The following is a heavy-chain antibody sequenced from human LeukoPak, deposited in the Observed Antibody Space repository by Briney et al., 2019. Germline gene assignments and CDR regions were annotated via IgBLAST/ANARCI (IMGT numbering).Heavy chain of an antibody. CDR1: GFTVSSYA. J-gene: IGHJ4*02. Sequence: PGGSLRLSCAASGFTVSSYAMSLVRQAPGKGLEWVSAISGSGGSTYYADSVKGRFTISRDNSKNTLYLQMNSLRAEDTAVYYCAKDTSWAAAGDYFDYWGQGTLVTVSS. CDR3: AKDTSWAAAGDYFDY. CDR2: ISGSGGST. D-gene: IGHD6-13*01. V-gene: IGHV3-23*01.